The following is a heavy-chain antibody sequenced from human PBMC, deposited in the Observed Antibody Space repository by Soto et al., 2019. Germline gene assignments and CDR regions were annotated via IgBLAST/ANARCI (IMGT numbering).Heavy chain of an antibody. D-gene: IGHD6-6*01. V-gene: IGHV4-59*01. CDR3: ASFLLMVLISSSPYTDF. J-gene: IGHJ4*02. CDR2: IYYSGST. CDR1: GGSISSYY. Sequence: SETLSLTYTVSGGSISSYYKSWIRQPPGKGLEWIGYIYYSGSTNYNPSLKSRVTISVDTSKNQFSLKLSSVTAADTAVYYCASFLLMVLISSSPYTDFRGQGTLV.